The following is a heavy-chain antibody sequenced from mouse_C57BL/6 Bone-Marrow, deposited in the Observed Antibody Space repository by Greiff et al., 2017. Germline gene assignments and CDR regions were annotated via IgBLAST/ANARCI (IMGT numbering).Heavy chain of an antibody. Sequence: VQLQQSGPELVKPGASVKISCKASGYTFTDYYMNWVKQSHGKSLEWIGDINPNNGGTSYNQKFKGKATLTVDKSSSTAYMELRSLTSEDSAVYYCAREGYYLFAYWGQGTMVTVSA. D-gene: IGHD2-3*01. CDR3: AREGYYLFAY. CDR2: INPNNGGT. V-gene: IGHV1-26*01. J-gene: IGHJ3*01. CDR1: GYTFTDYY.